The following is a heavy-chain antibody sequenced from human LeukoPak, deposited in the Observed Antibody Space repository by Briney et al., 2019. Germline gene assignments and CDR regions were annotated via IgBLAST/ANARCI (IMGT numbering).Heavy chain of an antibody. J-gene: IGHJ4*02. CDR1: GYTFTSHA. D-gene: IGHD3-10*01. CDR3: ARGSHGGVDY. CDR2: MNPNSGNT. V-gene: IGHV1-8*03. Sequence: ASVKVSCKASGYTFTSHAMNWVRQATGQGLEWMGWMNPNSGNTGYAQKFQGRVTITRNTSISTAYMELSSLRSEDTAVYYCARGSHGGVDYWGQGTLVTVSS.